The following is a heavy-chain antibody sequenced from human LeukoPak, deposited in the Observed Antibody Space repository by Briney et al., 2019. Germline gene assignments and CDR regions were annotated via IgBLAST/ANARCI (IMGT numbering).Heavy chain of an antibody. D-gene: IGHD2-2*01. V-gene: IGHV4-39*07. CDR1: GGSIGSSSYY. Sequence: PSETLSLTCTVSGGSIGSSSYYWGWIRQPPGKGLEWIGSIYYSGSTYYNPSLKSRVTISVDTSKNQFSLKLSSVTAADTAVYYCARSPAVVVPAANWFDPWGQGTLVTVSS. CDR3: ARSPAVVVPAANWFDP. CDR2: IYYSGST. J-gene: IGHJ5*02.